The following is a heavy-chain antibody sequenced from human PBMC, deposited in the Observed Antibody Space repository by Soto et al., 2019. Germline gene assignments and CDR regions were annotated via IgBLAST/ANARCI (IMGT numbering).Heavy chain of an antibody. J-gene: IGHJ4*02. CDR1: GYSIRNGYY. V-gene: IGHV4-38-2*02. Sequence: SETLSLTCTVSGYSIRNGYYWGWIRQPPGKGLEWIGTIYHSGSTYYNPSLKSRVTISVDASENHFSLKLSSVTAEDSAVYYCAMLVRFLEWPRGGDFWGLGTLVTVSS. CDR3: AMLVRFLEWPRGGDF. D-gene: IGHD3-3*01. CDR2: IYHSGST.